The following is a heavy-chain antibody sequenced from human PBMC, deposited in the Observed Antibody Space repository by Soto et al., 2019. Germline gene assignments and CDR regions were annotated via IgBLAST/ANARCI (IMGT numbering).Heavy chain of an antibody. CDR3: ARDLEYYDSSGSFNWFDP. CDR2: IIPILGIA. CDR1: GGTFSSYT. J-gene: IGHJ5*02. D-gene: IGHD3-22*01. V-gene: IGHV1-69*04. Sequence: ASVKVSCKASGGTFSSYTISWVRQAPGQGLEWMGRIIPILGIANYAQKFQGRVTITADKSTSTAYMELSSLRSEDTAVYYCARDLEYYDSSGSFNWFDPWGQGTLVTVSS.